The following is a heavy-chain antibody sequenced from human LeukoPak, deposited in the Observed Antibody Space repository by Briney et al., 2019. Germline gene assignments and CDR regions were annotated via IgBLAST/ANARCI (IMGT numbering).Heavy chain of an antibody. CDR1: GFPFSSYG. V-gene: IGHV3-33*01. CDR3: ARDKNYYGSGSPSLDAFDI. J-gene: IGHJ3*02. Sequence: GESLRLSCAASGFPFSSYGMHWVHQAPGKGLEWVALIWYDGSNLYYADSVKGRFTISKDSSKNTLYLHMNSLRAEGTAVYYCARDKNYYGSGSPSLDAFDIWGQGTMVTVSS. D-gene: IGHD3-10*01. CDR2: IWYDGSNL.